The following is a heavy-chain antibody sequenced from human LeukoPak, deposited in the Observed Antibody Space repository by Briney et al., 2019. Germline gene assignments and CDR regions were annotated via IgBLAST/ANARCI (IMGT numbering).Heavy chain of an antibody. CDR1: GFTVRSNY. J-gene: IGHJ4*02. D-gene: IGHD2-21*02. V-gene: IGHV3-66*01. Sequence: PGGSLRLSCAASGFTVRSNYMSWVRQAPGKGLEWVSVLYRDGNTYYADSVKGRFTISRDNSENTLSLQMKSLGVEDTAVYYCARGGGAFCGNDCYRNFDSWGQGTLVIVSS. CDR2: LYRDGNT. CDR3: ARGGGAFCGNDCYRNFDS.